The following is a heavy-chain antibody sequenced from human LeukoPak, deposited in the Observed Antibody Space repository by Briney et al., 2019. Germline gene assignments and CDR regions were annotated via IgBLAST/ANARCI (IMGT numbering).Heavy chain of an antibody. CDR1: GYTFTNYY. CDR2: INPNSGGT. J-gene: IGHJ4*02. Sequence: GASVKVSCKASGYTFTNYYIHWVRQAPGQGLEWMGWINPNSGGTNYAQNFQGRVTMTRDTSISTAYMELSRLRSDDTAMYFCARAMTTLTQIRRYDFDCWGQGTLVTVSS. V-gene: IGHV1-2*02. CDR3: ARAMTTLTQIRRYDFDC. D-gene: IGHD4-11*01.